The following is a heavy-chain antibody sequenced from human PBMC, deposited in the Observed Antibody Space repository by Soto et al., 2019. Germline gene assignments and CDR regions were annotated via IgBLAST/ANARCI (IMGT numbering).Heavy chain of an antibody. CDR1: GGSISSSSYY. Sequence: LSLTCTVSGGSISSSSYYWGWIRQPPGKGLEWIGSIYYSGSTYYNPSLKSRVTISVDTSKNQFSLKLSSVTAADTAVYYCAGRTVVAAPFYYYYGMDVWGQGTTVTVSS. V-gene: IGHV4-39*01. D-gene: IGHD2-21*01. J-gene: IGHJ6*02. CDR3: AGRTVVAAPFYYYYGMDV. CDR2: IYYSGST.